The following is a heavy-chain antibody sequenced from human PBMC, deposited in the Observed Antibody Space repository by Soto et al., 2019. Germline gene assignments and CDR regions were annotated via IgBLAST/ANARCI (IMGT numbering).Heavy chain of an antibody. CDR1: GGSISSYY. V-gene: IGHV4-59*08. CDR3: ARAPRGYSYGYPYYYYYMDV. J-gene: IGHJ6*03. D-gene: IGHD5-18*01. Sequence: QVQLQESGPGLVKPSETLSLTCTVSGGSISSYYWSWIRQPPGKGLEWIGYIYYSGSTNYNPSLKSRVTLSVDTSKNRFSLKLSSVTAADTAVYYCARAPRGYSYGYPYYYYYMDVWGKGTTVTVSS. CDR2: IYYSGST.